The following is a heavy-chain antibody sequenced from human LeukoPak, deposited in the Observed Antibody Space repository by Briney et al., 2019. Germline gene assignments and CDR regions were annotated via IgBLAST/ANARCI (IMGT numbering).Heavy chain of an antibody. CDR3: ARDRSYGDYADNWFDP. CDR1: GYTFTGYF. Sequence: GASVKVSCKASGYTFTGYFMHWVRQAPGQGLEWMGWINPNSGGTNYAQKFQGRVTMTRDTSISTAYMELSRLRSDDTAVYYCARDRSYGDYADNWFDPWGQGTLVTVSS. V-gene: IGHV1-2*02. J-gene: IGHJ5*02. D-gene: IGHD4-17*01. CDR2: INPNSGGT.